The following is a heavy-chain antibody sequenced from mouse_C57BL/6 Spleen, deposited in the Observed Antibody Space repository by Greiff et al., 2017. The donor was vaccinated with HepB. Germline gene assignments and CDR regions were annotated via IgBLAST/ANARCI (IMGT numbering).Heavy chain of an antibody. J-gene: IGHJ3*01. V-gene: IGHV5-9-1*02. CDR1: GFTFSSYA. CDR2: ISSGGDYI. Sequence: EVQGVESGEGLVKPGGSLKLSCAASGFTFSSYAMSWVRQTPEKRLEWVAYISSGGDYIYYADTVKGRFTISRDNARNTLYLQMSSLKSEDTAMYYCTRDRGNYIPYWGQGTLVTVSA. D-gene: IGHD2-1*01. CDR3: TRDRGNYIPY.